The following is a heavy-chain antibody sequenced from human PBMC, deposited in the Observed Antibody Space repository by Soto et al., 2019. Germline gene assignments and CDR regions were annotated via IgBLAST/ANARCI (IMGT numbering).Heavy chain of an antibody. Sequence: GASVKVSCKASGGTFSSSAISWVRQAPGQGLEWMGGIIPIFGTANYAQKFQGRVTITADESTSTAYMELSSLRSEDTAVYYCARGPYSTLTAYYYYYGMDVWCQAPTVTGS. CDR2: IIPIFGTA. CDR3: ARGPYSTLTAYYYYYGMDV. D-gene: IGHD1-1*01. CDR1: GGTFSSSA. J-gene: IGHJ6*02. V-gene: IGHV1-69*13.